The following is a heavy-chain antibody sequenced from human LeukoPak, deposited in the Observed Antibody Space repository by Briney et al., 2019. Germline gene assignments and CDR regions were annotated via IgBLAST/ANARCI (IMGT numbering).Heavy chain of an antibody. CDR3: ARDPGVTPQYYFDY. V-gene: IGHV4-38-2*02. CDR2: IYHSGST. D-gene: IGHD3-10*01. J-gene: IGHJ4*02. CDR1: GYSISSGYY. Sequence: SETLSLTCTVSGYSISSGYYWGWIRQPPGKGLEWIGSIYHSGSTYYNPSLKSRVTISVGTSKNQFSLKLSSVTAPDTAVYYCARDPGVTPQYYFDYWGQGTLVTVSS.